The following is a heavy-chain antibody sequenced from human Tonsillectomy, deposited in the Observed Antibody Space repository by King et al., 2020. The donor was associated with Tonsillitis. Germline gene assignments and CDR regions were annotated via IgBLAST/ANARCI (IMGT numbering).Heavy chain of an antibody. Sequence: VQLVESGGGLVQPGGSLRLSCAASGITFSSYSINWVRQAPGKGLEWISYISSGSNTIYYADSVKGRFTISRDNAKNSVYLQMNSVRDEDTAVYYCARDHGVVINDYWGQGTLVTVSS. J-gene: IGHJ4*02. CDR2: ISSGSNTI. V-gene: IGHV3-48*02. D-gene: IGHD2-21*01. CDR3: ARDHGVVINDY. CDR1: GITFSSYS.